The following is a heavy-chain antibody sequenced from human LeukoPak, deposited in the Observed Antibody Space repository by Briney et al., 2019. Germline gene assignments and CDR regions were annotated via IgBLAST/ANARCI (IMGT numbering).Heavy chain of an antibody. Sequence: GGSLRLSCAASGFTFSSYAMSWVRQAPGKGLEWVSAISGSGGSTYYADSVKGRFTISRDNSKNTLYLQMNSLRAEDTAVYYCAKAAIVSIVVVVAATDYWGQGTLVTVVS. J-gene: IGHJ4*02. V-gene: IGHV3-23*01. CDR3: AKAAIVSIVVVVAATDY. D-gene: IGHD2-15*01. CDR1: GFTFSSYA. CDR2: ISGSGGST.